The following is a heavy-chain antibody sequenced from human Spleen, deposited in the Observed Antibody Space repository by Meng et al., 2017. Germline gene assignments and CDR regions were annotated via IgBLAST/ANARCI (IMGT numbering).Heavy chain of an antibody. CDR3: ARGGYYSYYGMDV. Sequence: GESLKISCAASGFTFSSYAVHWLRQAPGKGLEWVAVISYGGGNKFCADSVKGRFTISRDNSKNTIFLQMNSLRAEDTAVYYCARGGYYSYYGMDVWGQGTTVTVSS. J-gene: IGHJ6*02. V-gene: IGHV3-30*04. CDR2: ISYGGGNK. CDR1: GFTFSSYA.